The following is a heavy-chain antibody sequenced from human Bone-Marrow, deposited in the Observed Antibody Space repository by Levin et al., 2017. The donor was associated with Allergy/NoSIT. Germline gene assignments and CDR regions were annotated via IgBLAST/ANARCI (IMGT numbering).Heavy chain of an antibody. Sequence: ETLSLTCAASGFTFSSYSMNWVRQAPGKGLEWVSSISSSSSYIYYADSVKGRFTISRDNAKNSLYLQMNSLRAEDTAVYYCARGVDTAMVSYYYGMDVWGQGTTVTVSS. D-gene: IGHD5-18*01. V-gene: IGHV3-21*01. CDR3: ARGVDTAMVSYYYGMDV. CDR2: ISSSSSYI. J-gene: IGHJ6*02. CDR1: GFTFSSYS.